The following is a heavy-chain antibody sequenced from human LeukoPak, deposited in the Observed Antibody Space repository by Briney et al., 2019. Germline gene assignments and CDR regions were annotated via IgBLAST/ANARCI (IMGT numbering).Heavy chain of an antibody. CDR1: GFTFSSYA. D-gene: IGHD3-10*02. CDR3: ARDKDVSLYFDY. V-gene: IGHV3-30-3*01. Sequence: PGGSLRLSCAASGFTFSSYAMHWVRQAPGKGLEWVAVISYDGSNKYYADSMKGRFTISRDNSKNTLYLQMNSLRAEDTAVYYCARDKDVSLYFDYWGQGTLVTVSS. J-gene: IGHJ4*02. CDR2: ISYDGSNK.